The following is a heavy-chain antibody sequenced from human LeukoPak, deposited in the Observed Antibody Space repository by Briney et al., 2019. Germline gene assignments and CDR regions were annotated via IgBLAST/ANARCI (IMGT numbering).Heavy chain of an antibody. CDR3: ARDLTVAANLGPYYYYYMDV. J-gene: IGHJ6*03. D-gene: IGHD2-15*01. CDR2: IYHSGST. CDR1: GYSISSGYY. Sequence: PSETLSLTCTVSGYSISSGYYWGWIRQPPGKGLEWIGSIYHSGSTYYNPSLKSRVTISVDTSKNQFSLKLSSVTAADTAVYYCARDLTVAANLGPYYYYYMDVWGKGTTVTVSS. V-gene: IGHV4-38-2*02.